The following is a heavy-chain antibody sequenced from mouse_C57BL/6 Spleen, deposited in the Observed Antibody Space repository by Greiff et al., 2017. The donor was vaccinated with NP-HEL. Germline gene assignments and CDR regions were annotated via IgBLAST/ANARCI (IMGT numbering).Heavy chain of an antibody. D-gene: IGHD1-1*01. V-gene: IGHV1-15*01. Sequence: VQLQQSGAELVRPGASVTLSCKASGYTFTDYEMHWVKQTPVHGLEWIGAIDPETGGTAYNQKFKGKAILTADKSSSTAYMELRSLKSEDSAVYFCTRASSPYFDVWGTGTTVTVSS. CDR2: IDPETGGT. CDR1: GYTFTDYE. J-gene: IGHJ1*03. CDR3: TRASSPYFDV.